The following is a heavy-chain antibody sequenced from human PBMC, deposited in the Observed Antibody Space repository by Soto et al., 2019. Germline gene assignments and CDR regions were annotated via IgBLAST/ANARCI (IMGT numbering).Heavy chain of an antibody. Sequence: GASVKVSCKASGGTFSSYAISWVRQAPGQGLEWMGGIIPIFGTANYAQTFQGRVTITADESTSTAYMELSSLRSEDTAVYYCARYPYSGSSFQRQFDPWGQGTLVTVSS. CDR2: IIPIFGTA. CDR1: GGTFSSYA. D-gene: IGHD6-13*01. CDR3: ARYPYSGSSFQRQFDP. V-gene: IGHV1-69*13. J-gene: IGHJ5*02.